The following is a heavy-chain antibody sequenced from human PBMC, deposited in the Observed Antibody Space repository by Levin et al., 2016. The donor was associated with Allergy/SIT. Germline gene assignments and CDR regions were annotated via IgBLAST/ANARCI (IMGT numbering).Heavy chain of an antibody. CDR3: ARTFPSDYYGGSWFGP. V-gene: IGHV4-4*02. Sequence: SETLSLTCAVSGGSISNRFWWSWVRQSPGKGLEWIGDGFYSGSTNYNPSLKGRVSISVDMSKNQFSLKLTSATAADTAVYYCARTFPSDYYGGSWFGPWGRGTLVIVSS. D-gene: IGHD4-17*01. CDR1: GGSISNRFW. J-gene: IGHJ5*02. CDR2: GFYSGST.